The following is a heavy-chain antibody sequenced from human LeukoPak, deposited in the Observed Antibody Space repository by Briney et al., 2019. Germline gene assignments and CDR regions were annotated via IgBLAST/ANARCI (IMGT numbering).Heavy chain of an antibody. CDR1: GGSISSYY. D-gene: IGHD4-23*01. CDR3: AREFLTYGGNSDRENWFDP. J-gene: IGHJ5*02. CDR2: IYHSGST. V-gene: IGHV4-59*12. Sequence: SETLSLTCTVSGGSISSYYWNWIRQPPGKGLEWIGEIYHSGSTNYNPSLKSRVTISVDKSKNQFSLKLSSVTAADTAVYYCAREFLTYGGNSDRENWFDPWGQGTLVTVSS.